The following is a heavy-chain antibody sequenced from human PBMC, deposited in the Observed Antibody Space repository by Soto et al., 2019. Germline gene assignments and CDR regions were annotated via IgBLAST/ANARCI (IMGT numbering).Heavy chain of an antibody. CDR2: IYYDGST. CDR1: GGSINSNNYY. Sequence: SETLSLTGTVSGGSINSNNYYWAWIRQPQGKGRAWMASIYYDGSTYYTSSLKSRVTISRDTSKNQFSLRLTSMTAADPAVYYCAKVVVAATRHTDFDSWGQGTLVTVSS. J-gene: IGHJ4*02. CDR3: AKVVVAATRHTDFDS. V-gene: IGHV4-39*02. D-gene: IGHD2-15*01.